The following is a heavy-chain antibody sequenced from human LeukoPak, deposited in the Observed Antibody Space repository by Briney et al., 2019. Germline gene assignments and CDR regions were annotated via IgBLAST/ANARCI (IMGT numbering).Heavy chain of an antibody. J-gene: IGHJ6*02. CDR3: ARGRGRSSGWYSVYYYGMDV. V-gene: IGHV1-69*04. CDR2: IIPILGIA. CDR1: GGXFSSYA. D-gene: IGHD6-19*01. Sequence: SVKVSCKASGGXFSSYAISWVRQAPGQGLEWMGRIIPILGIANYAQKFQGRVTITADKSTSTAYMELSSLRSEDTAVYYCARGRGRSSGWYSVYYYGMDVWGQGTTVTVSS.